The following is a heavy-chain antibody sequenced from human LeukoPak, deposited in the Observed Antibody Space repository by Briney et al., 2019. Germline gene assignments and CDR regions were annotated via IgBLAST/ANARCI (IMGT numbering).Heavy chain of an antibody. D-gene: IGHD3-22*01. Sequence: PGGSLRLSCAASGFTFSSYAMHWVRQAPGKGLEWVAVISYDGSNKYYADSVKGRFTISRDNSKNTLYLQMNSLRAEDTAVYYCARMEWHYYDSSGYYPFDYWGQGTLVTVSS. CDR3: ARMEWHYYDSSGYYPFDY. J-gene: IGHJ4*02. CDR2: ISYDGSNK. CDR1: GFTFSSYA. V-gene: IGHV3-30-3*01.